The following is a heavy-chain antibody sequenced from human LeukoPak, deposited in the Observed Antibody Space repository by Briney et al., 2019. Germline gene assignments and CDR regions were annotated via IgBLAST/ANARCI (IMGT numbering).Heavy chain of an antibody. CDR3: ARESRDSSGWD. D-gene: IGHD3-22*01. J-gene: IGHJ4*02. V-gene: IGHV3-21*01. CDR2: ISSSSSYI. CDR1: GFTVSSNY. Sequence: GGSLRLSCVASGFTVSSNYMNWVRQAPGKGLEWVSSISSSSSYIYYADSVKGRFTISRDNAKNSLYLQMNSLRAEDTAVYYCARESRDSSGWDWGQGTLVTVSS.